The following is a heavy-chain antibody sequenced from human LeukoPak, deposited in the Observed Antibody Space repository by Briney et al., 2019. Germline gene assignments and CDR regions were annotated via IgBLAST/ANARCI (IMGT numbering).Heavy chain of an antibody. Sequence: GGSLRLSCAASGFTLSSYAMSWVRQAPGKGLEWVSAISDSGNTYHADSVKGRFTISRDNAKNSLYLQMNSLRAEDTAVYYCARDYIYGDYERLFDYWGQGTLVTVSS. CDR3: ARDYIYGDYERLFDY. CDR1: GFTLSSYA. D-gene: IGHD4-17*01. J-gene: IGHJ4*02. V-gene: IGHV3-23*01. CDR2: ISDSGNT.